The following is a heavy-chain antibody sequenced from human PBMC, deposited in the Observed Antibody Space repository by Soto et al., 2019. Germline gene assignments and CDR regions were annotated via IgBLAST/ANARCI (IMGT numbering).Heavy chain of an antibody. J-gene: IGHJ4*02. Sequence: QVQLVESGGGVVQPGRSLRLSCTASGFTFSTSGMHWVRQAPGKGLEWVALIWSDGTNEHHADSVKGRFTISRDNSKNTLYLEMNILRGEDTAVYYCERDIGDCIGRTCTSDYIDCWGQGTLVTVSS. CDR3: ERDIGDCIGRTCTSDYIDC. CDR1: GFTFSTSG. D-gene: IGHD2-15*01. CDR2: IWSDGTNE. V-gene: IGHV3-33*01.